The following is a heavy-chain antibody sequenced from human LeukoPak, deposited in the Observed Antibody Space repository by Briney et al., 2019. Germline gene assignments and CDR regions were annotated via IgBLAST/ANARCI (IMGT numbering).Heavy chain of an antibody. V-gene: IGHV4-34*01. Sequence: SETLSLTCAVYGGSFSGYYWSWIRQPPGKGLEWIGEINHSGSTNYNPSLKSRVTISVDTSKNQFSLKLSSVTAADTAVYYRARGPYRKNSYGYRPWYFDLWGRGTLVTVSS. D-gene: IGHD5-18*01. CDR3: ARGPYRKNSYGYRPWYFDL. CDR1: GGSFSGYY. J-gene: IGHJ2*01. CDR2: INHSGST.